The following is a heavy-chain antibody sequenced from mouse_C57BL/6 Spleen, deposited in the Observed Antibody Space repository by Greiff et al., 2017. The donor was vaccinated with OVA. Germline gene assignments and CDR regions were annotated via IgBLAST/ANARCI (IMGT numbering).Heavy chain of an antibody. CDR3: ARKAYYSNYFDY. CDR2: INPNNGGT. V-gene: IGHV1-26*01. Sequence: EVQLQQSGPELVKPGASVKISCKASGYTFTDYYMNWVKQSHGKSLEWIGDINPNNGGTSYNQKFKGKATLTVDKSSSTAYMELRSLTSEDSAVYYCARKAYYSNYFDYWGRGTTLTVSS. D-gene: IGHD2-5*01. J-gene: IGHJ2*01. CDR1: GYTFTDYY.